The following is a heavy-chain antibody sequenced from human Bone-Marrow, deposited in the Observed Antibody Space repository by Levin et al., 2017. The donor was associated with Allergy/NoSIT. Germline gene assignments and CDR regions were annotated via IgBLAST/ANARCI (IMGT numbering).Heavy chain of an antibody. CDR3: ARGHSEYSSSPGGY. Sequence: PGESLKISCKASGYTFTSYDINWVRQATGQGLEWMGWMNPNSGNTGYAQKFQGRVTMTRNTSISTAYMELSSLRSEDTAVYYCARGHSEYSSSPGGYWGQGTLVTVSS. CDR1: GYTFTSYD. D-gene: IGHD6-6*01. CDR2: MNPNSGNT. J-gene: IGHJ4*02. V-gene: IGHV1-8*01.